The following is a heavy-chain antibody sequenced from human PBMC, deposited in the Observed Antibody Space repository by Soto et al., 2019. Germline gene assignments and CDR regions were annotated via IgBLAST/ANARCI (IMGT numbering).Heavy chain of an antibody. J-gene: IGHJ4*02. CDR3: ASGGVWIQLWSWDY. CDR1: GGSFSGYY. V-gene: IGHV4-34*01. Sequence: PSETLSLTCAVYGGSFSGYYWSWIRQPPGKGMEWIGEINHSGSTNYNPSLKSRVTISVDTSKNQFSLKLSSVTAADTAVYYCASGGVWIQLWSWDYWGQGTLVTVSS. CDR2: INHSGST. D-gene: IGHD5-18*01.